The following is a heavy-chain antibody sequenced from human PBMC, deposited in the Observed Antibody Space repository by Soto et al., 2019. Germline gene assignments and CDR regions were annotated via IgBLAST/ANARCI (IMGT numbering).Heavy chain of an antibody. CDR2: INSDGSST. Sequence: GGSLRLSCATSGFTFSIYSMHWVRQAPGKGLVWVSRINSDGSSTSYADSVKGRFTISRDNAKNTLYLQMNSLRAEDTAVYYCANIPGADYYYGMDVWGQGTTVTVSS. J-gene: IGHJ6*02. V-gene: IGHV3-74*01. CDR1: GFTFSIYS. CDR3: ANIPGADYYYGMDV.